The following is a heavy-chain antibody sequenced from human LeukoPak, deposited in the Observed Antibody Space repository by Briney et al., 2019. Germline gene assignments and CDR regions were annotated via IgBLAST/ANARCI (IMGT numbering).Heavy chain of an antibody. V-gene: IGHV3-66*02. CDR3: ATARGSH. Sequence: GGSLRLSCEVSGFTVRSDFMSWVRQAPGKGLECVSLISSEGFTYYADSLKGRFTISRDNSKNTLYLQMNSLRSDDTALYYCATARGSHWGQGTLVTASS. CDR2: ISSEGFT. CDR1: GFTVRSDF. J-gene: IGHJ4*02. D-gene: IGHD3-16*01.